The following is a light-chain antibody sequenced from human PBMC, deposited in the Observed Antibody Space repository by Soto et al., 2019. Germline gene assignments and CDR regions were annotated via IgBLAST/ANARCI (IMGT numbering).Light chain of an antibody. V-gene: IGKV1-39*01. J-gene: IGKJ3*01. CDR2: AAS. Sequence: DIQMTQSPSSLSASVGDRVTITCRASQSISNYLNWYQQKPGKAPKLLIYAASSLQGDVPSRFSGSGSGTDFTLTISSLQPYDFATYYGQQSYSTPLSVGPGTKVDIK. CDR3: QQSYSTPLS. CDR1: QSISNY.